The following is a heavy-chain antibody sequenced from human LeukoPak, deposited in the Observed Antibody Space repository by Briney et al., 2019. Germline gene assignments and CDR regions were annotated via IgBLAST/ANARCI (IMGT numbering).Heavy chain of an antibody. J-gene: IGHJ3*02. D-gene: IGHD3/OR15-3a*01. CDR3: ARTLSGLQRGAFDI. V-gene: IGHV4-39*01. CDR2: MYYSGDT. Sequence: SETLSLTCTVSGGSISSSSYYWGWIRQPPGKGLEWIGSMYYSGDTYYSWDTYYNPSLRSRVTISVDTSKNQLSLKVSSVTAADTAVYYCARTLSGLQRGAFDIWGQGTMVTVSS. CDR1: GGSISSSSYY.